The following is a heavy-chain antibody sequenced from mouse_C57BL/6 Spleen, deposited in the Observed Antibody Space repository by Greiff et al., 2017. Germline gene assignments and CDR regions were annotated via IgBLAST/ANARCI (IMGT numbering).Heavy chain of an antibody. CDR2: INPSSGYT. CDR3: ARESTWFAY. CDR1: GYAFTNYL. D-gene: IGHD5-1*01. V-gene: IGHV1-4*01. J-gene: IGHJ3*01. Sequence: QVQLQQSGAELVRPGTSVKVSCKASGYAFTNYLIEWVKQRPGQGLEWIGYINPSSGYTKYNQKFKDKATLTADKSSSTAYMQLSSLTSEDSAVYYCARESTWFAYWGQGTLVTVSA.